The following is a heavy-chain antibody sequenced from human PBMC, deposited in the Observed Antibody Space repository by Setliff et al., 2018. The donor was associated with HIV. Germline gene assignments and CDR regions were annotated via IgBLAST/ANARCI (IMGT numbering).Heavy chain of an antibody. Sequence: SETLSLTCAVSGYSIISGDYWGWIRQPPGQGLEWVASIYFSGTPYYNPSLKNRVTISVDTSKNQFSLKVSSVTAADTAVYYCARRGMWSYETGGNPTATFDYWGQGVLVTVSS. V-gene: IGHV4-38-2*01. CDR3: ARRGMWSYETGGNPTATFDY. CDR1: GYSIISGDY. J-gene: IGHJ4*02. D-gene: IGHD2-8*02. CDR2: IYFSGTP.